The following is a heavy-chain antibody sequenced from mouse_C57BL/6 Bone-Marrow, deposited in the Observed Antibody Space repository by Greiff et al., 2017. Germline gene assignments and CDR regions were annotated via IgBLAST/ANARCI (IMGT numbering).Heavy chain of an antibody. Sequence: EVQLQQSGAELVKPGASVKLSCTASGFNIKDYYMHWVKQRTEQGLEWIGRIDPEDGETKYAPKFPGKATITADTSSNTAYLQLSSLTSEDTAVYYWARSLLWFSWFAYWGQGTLVTVSA. CDR2: IDPEDGET. J-gene: IGHJ3*01. D-gene: IGHD2-9*01. CDR1: GFNIKDYY. V-gene: IGHV14-2*01. CDR3: ARSLLWFSWFAY.